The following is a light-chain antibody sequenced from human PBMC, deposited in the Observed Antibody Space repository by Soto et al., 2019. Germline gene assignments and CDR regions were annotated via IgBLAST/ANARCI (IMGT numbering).Light chain of an antibody. J-gene: IGLJ3*02. V-gene: IGLV4-69*01. CDR1: SGHSTYA. CDR2: INSDVSH. CDR3: QSLGTGIQV. Sequence: QLVLTQSPSVSASLGASVKLTCTLSSGHSTYAIAWHQQQSEKGPRFLMKINSDVSHSKGDGFFDRFSGSSSGAERHLTISSLQSEDEADYYCQSLGTGIQVFGGGTKLTVL.